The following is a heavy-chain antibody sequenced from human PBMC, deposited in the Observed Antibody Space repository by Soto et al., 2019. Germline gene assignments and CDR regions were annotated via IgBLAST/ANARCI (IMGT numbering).Heavy chain of an antibody. CDR2: IFSNDEK. CDR3: GRMTVGCRYWYFDL. D-gene: IGHD1-26*01. CDR1: GFSLSNARMG. Sequence: QVTLKESGPVLVKPTETLTLTCTVSGFSLSNARMGVSWIRQPPGKALEWLAHIFSNDEKSYSTSLNSRLTISRETSKSQVVLTMSNMDPVYTAAYCCGRMTVGCRYWYFDLWGRGTLVTVSS. V-gene: IGHV2-26*01. J-gene: IGHJ2*01.